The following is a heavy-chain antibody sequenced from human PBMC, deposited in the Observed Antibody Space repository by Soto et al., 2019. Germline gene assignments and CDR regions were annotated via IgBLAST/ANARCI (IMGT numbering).Heavy chain of an antibody. Sequence: EALSVTWSGSGGWVSRESHYWGWILQGPGKGLEGIGYICYTGTTNYNPSLKGRVTMSVDTSRHKASLRLRHVTRPDKAVYYCEREHYDFRSGSYSYAMEVWGTGT. J-gene: IGHJ6*04. V-gene: IGHV4-61*01. CDR1: GGWVSRESHY. CDR3: EREHYDFRSGSYSYAMEV. CDR2: ICYTGTT. D-gene: IGHD3-3*01.